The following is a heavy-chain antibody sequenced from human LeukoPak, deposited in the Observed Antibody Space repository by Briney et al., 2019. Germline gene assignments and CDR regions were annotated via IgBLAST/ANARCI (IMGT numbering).Heavy chain of an antibody. CDR3: ARLTGSSGYYAMRRYHYYYMDV. CDR2: IYTSGST. Sequence: SETLSLTCTVSGGSISSYYWSWIRQPPGKGLEWIGYIYTSGSTNYNPSLKSRVTISVDTSKNQFSLKLSSVTAADTAVYYCARLTGSSGYYAMRRYHYYYMDVWGKGTTVTVSS. V-gene: IGHV4-4*09. J-gene: IGHJ6*03. D-gene: IGHD3-22*01. CDR1: GGSISSYY.